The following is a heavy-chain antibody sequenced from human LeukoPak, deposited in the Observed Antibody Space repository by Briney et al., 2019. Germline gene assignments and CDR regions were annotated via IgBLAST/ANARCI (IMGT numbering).Heavy chain of an antibody. D-gene: IGHD1-26*01. CDR1: GGSISDCY. V-gene: IGHV4-4*08. CDR2: THDRGLT. CDR3: ATTLPGRVTPRYWYFDL. J-gene: IGHJ2*01. Sequence: SETLSLTCTVSGGSISDCYWNWIRQAPGKGLEWIVKTHDRGLTKHTPSLQRRVTASFDKSKNQVSLTLTSVTAADTAVYYCATTLPGRVTPRYWYFDLWGRGTPVTVSS.